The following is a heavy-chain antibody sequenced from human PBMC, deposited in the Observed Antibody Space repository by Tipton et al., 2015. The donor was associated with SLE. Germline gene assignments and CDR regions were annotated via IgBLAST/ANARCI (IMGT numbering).Heavy chain of an antibody. CDR2: IFSSGNT. D-gene: IGHD2-21*01. CDR3: AREGISYCGGDCHGSFDY. CDR1: GDSMNSGVYY. J-gene: IGHJ4*02. V-gene: IGHV4-61*02. Sequence: TLSLTCTVSGDSMNSGVYYWSWLRQPAGKGLEWIGRIFSSGNTIYNPSLKSRVTTSEDTSKNQFSLRLSSVTAADTAVYYCAREGISYCGGDCHGSFDYWGQGSLVTVSS.